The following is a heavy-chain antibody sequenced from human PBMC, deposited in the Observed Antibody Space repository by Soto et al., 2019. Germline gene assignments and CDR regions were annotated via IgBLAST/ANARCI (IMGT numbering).Heavy chain of an antibody. D-gene: IGHD5-12*01. CDR3: ARGIRGHYGSDV. CDR1: GFIFSSYW. Sequence: EVQLVESGGDLVQPGGSVRLSCAASGFIFSSYWMHWVRQAPGKGLVWVSRVKSDGSTYYADSVKGRFTISRDNAKNTLYLQMNSLTVEDTAVYYCARGIRGHYGSDVWGQWTMVTVSS. CDR2: VKSDGST. J-gene: IGHJ3*01. V-gene: IGHV3-74*01.